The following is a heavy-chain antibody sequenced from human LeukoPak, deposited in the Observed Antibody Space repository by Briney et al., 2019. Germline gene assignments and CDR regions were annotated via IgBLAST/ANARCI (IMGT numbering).Heavy chain of an antibody. CDR3: ARDVVGYCTNGVCSEYFQH. CDR2: INPNSGGT. CDR1: GYTFTGYY. D-gene: IGHD2-8*01. V-gene: IGHV1-2*02. Sequence: ASVKVSCKASGYTFTGYYMHWVRQAPGQGLEWMGWINPNSGGTNYAQKFQGRVTMTRDTSISTAYMELSRLRSDDTAVYYCARDVVGYCTNGVCSEYFQHWGQGTLVTVSS. J-gene: IGHJ1*01.